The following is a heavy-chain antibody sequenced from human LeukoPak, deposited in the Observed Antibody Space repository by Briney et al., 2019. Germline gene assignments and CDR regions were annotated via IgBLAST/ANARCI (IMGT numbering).Heavy chain of an antibody. J-gene: IGHJ4*02. CDR1: GYTFTSYD. Sequence: ASVTVSCTASGYTFTSYDINWVRQATGQGLEWMGWMNPNSGNTGYAQKFQGRVTMTRNTSISTAYMELSSLRSEDTAVYYCARAKNGWLNVYYFDYWGRGTLVTVSS. D-gene: IGHD6-19*01. V-gene: IGHV1-8*01. CDR3: ARAKNGWLNVYYFDY. CDR2: MNPNSGNT.